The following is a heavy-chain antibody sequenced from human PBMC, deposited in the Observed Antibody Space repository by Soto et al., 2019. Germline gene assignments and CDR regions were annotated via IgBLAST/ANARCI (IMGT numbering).Heavy chain of an antibody. Sequence: QVQLVQSGAEVKKPGASVKVSCKASGYTFTSYGISWVRQAPGQGLEWMGWISAYNGNTNYAQKLQGRVTMTTDTSTSTAYMELRSLRSEDTGVYYCARDYGCSSTSCYGDWYFDLWGRGTLVTVSS. CDR2: ISAYNGNT. CDR3: ARDYGCSSTSCYGDWYFDL. CDR1: GYTFTSYG. D-gene: IGHD2-2*01. V-gene: IGHV1-18*01. J-gene: IGHJ2*01.